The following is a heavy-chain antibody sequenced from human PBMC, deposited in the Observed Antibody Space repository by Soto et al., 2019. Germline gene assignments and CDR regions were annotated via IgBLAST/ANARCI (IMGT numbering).Heavy chain of an antibody. CDR3: ARVPSP. V-gene: IGHV4-30-2*01. CDR2: IYHSGST. Sequence: QLQLQESGSGLVKPSQTLSLTCAVSGGSSSGGYSWSWIRQPPGKGLEWIGYIYHSGSTYYNPSLKRRVTISVDRSKNQFSLKLSSVTAADTAVYYCARVPSPWGQGTLVTVSS. J-gene: IGHJ5*02. CDR1: GGSSSGGYS.